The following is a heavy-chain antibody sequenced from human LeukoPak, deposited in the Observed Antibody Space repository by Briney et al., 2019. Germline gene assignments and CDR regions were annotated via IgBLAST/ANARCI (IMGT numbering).Heavy chain of an antibody. CDR3: AKDWGAAAGSGYLDY. CDR1: GFTFRSYA. J-gene: IGHJ4*02. Sequence: GGSLRLSCTASGFTFRSYAMSWVRQAPGKGLEWVSPISASGGGTYYADSVKGRFTISRDNSNNTLYLQMNSLRAEDTAVYYCAKDWGAAAGSGYLDYWGQGTLVTVSS. V-gene: IGHV3-23*01. CDR2: ISASGGGT. D-gene: IGHD6-13*01.